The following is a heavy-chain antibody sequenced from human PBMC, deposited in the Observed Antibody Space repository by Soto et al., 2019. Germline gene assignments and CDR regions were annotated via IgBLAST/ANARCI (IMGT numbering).Heavy chain of an antibody. CDR2: IKGDGSST. CDR1: GFTFNNYW. D-gene: IGHD3-16*01. V-gene: IGHV3-74*01. CDR3: ARGGLYAYYQDN. J-gene: IGHJ4*02. Sequence: EVQLVESGGGLVQPGGSLRLSCAASGFTFNNYWMHWVRQAPGKELVWVSRIKGDGSSTNSADFVQGRFTISRDNAKNTLYLEMNSLRAEDTAVSHCARGGLYAYYQDNWGQGTLVTVSS.